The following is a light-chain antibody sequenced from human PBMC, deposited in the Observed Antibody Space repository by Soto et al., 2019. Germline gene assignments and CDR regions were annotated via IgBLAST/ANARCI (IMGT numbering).Light chain of an antibody. CDR3: QQYNTWPRT. CDR1: QSVSSD. CDR2: GAS. V-gene: IGKV3-15*01. Sequence: EIVMTQSPATLSVSPGERATLSCRASQSVSSDLAWYHQKPGQAPRLLIYGASTRATGIPARFSGSGSGTEFTLTINSLHSEDFAVYYCQQYNTWPRTLGQGTEVDIK. J-gene: IGKJ1*01.